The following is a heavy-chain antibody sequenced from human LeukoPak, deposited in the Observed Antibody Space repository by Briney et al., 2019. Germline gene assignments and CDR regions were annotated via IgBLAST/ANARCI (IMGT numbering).Heavy chain of an antibody. CDR2: IKQDGSEK. J-gene: IGHJ4*02. V-gene: IGHV3-7*01. CDR3: ARDRSPSGSYWVRNYFDY. D-gene: IGHD1-26*01. CDR1: GFTFSSYW. Sequence: GGSLRLSCAASGFTFSSYWMSWVRQAPGKGLEWVANIKQDGSEKYYVDSVKGRFTISRDNAKNSLYLQMNSLRAEDTAVYYCARDRSPSGSYWVRNYFDYWGQGTLVTVSS.